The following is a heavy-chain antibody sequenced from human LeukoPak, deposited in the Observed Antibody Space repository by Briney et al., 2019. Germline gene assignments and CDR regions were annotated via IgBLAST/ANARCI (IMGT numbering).Heavy chain of an antibody. J-gene: IGHJ3*02. V-gene: IGHV1-46*01. CDR3: ARAATIFGVVRDAFDI. CDR2: INPSGGST. D-gene: IGHD3-3*01. Sequence: ASVKVSCKASGYTFTGYYMHWVRQAPGQGLEWMGIINPSGGSTSYAQKFQGRVTMTRDTSTSTVYMELSSLRSEDTAVYYCARAATIFGVVRDAFDIWGQGTMVTVSS. CDR1: GYTFTGYY.